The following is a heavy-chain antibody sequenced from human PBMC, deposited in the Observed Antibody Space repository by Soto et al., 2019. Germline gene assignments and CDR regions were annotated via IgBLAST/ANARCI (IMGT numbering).Heavy chain of an antibody. D-gene: IGHD3-10*01. CDR3: ARNMDYYYGPGSGNGHGF. CDR1: GYTFTSYY. J-gene: IGHJ6*02. Sequence: QVQLVQSGAEMKEPGDSVRVSCEASGYTFTSYYIHWVRQAPGQGLEWMGWINPKFGDTTYAQDFQGRVSMTRDMSISTVYMALSRLTSDHTAIYYCARNMDYYYGPGSGNGHGFWGQGTTVTVFS. CDR2: INPKFGDT. V-gene: IGHV1-2*02.